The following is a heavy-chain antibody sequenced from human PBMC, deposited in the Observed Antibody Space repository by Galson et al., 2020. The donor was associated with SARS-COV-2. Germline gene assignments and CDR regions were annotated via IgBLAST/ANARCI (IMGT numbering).Heavy chain of an antibody. CDR1: RFSLSTSGMC. CDR3: ARLRDSSWLLFDY. Sequence: SGPTLVKPTQTLTLTYPFSRFSLSTSGMCVSWIRQPPGKALEWLALLAWDDDQYYSTSLKTRLTISKDTSKNQVVRTMTNMHSVDTATYYCARLRDSSWLLFDYWGQGTLVTVSS. V-gene: IGHV2-70*01. J-gene: IGHJ4*02. CDR2: LAWDDDQ. D-gene: IGHD6-13*01.